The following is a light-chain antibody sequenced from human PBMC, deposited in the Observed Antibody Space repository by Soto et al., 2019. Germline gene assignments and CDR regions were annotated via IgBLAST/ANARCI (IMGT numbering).Light chain of an antibody. V-gene: IGLV2-11*01. J-gene: IGLJ1*01. CDR2: DVS. CDR3: CSFTGTTTLDV. Sequence: QSALTQPRSVSGSPGQSVTISCTGASSDVGGYNYVSWYQQHPGKAPKLMIYDVSKRPSGVPDRFSGSKSGNTASLTISGHQTEDEADYYCCSFTGTTTLDVFGTGTKLTVL. CDR1: SSDVGGYNY.